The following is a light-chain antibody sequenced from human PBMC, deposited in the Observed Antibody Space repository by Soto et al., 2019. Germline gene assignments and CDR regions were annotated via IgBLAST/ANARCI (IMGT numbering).Light chain of an antibody. CDR2: GAS. CDR3: QQYGSSPWK. CDR1: QSVSSSY. J-gene: IGKJ1*01. Sequence: EIVLTQSPGTLSLSPGERATLSCRASQSVSSSYLAWYQQKPGQAPRLLIYGASSRATGIPDRFSGSGYGTDFTLTISRLEPEDFAVYYCQQYGSSPWKFGQGTKV. V-gene: IGKV3-20*01.